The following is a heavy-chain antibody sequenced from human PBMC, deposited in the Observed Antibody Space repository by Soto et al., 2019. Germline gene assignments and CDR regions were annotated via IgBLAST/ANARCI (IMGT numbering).Heavy chain of an antibody. J-gene: IGHJ4*02. Sequence: ASVKVSCKASGYTFTGYYMHWVRQAPGQGLEWMGWINPNSGGTNYAQKFQGWVTMTRDTSISTAYMELSRLRSDDTAVYYCARDVHLGELSYFDYWGQGTLVTVSS. V-gene: IGHV1-2*04. CDR2: INPNSGGT. CDR3: ARDVHLGELSYFDY. D-gene: IGHD3-16*02. CDR1: GYTFTGYY.